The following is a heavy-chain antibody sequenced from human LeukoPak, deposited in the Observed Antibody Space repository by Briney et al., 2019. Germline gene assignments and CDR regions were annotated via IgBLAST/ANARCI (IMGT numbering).Heavy chain of an antibody. CDR2: MCGRGGST. J-gene: IGHJ4*02. Sequence: GGSLRLSCAASGFTFSSYAMSWVRQAPGNGLEWVSAMCGRGGSTYYADAVKGRFTISRDNSKNTLYLQMNSLRAEDTAVYYCAKDLAAARPYYFDYWGQGTLVTVSS. V-gene: IGHV3-23*01. CDR3: AKDLAAARPYYFDY. CDR1: GFTFSSYA. D-gene: IGHD6-13*01.